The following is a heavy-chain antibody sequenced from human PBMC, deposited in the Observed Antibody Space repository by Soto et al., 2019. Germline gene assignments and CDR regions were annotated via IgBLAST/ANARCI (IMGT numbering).Heavy chain of an antibody. CDR3: EKLASYWDGGGGLFDP. CDR2: IGTLHDA. J-gene: IGHJ5*02. Sequence: EVQLVESGGGLVEPGGSLRLSCAASGFTFSAFDMHWVRQATGKGLEWVAAIGTLHDAYYPDSVKGRFTISRENAKNSFYLEMNNLGAGDTGGYYCEKLASYWDGGGGLFDPWGQGTLVTVSS. V-gene: IGHV3-13*01. D-gene: IGHD1-1*01. CDR1: GFTFSAFD.